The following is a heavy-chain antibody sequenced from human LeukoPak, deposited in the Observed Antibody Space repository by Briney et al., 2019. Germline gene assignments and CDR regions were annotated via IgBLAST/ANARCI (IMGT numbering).Heavy chain of an antibody. Sequence: GGSLRLSCAASGFTVNYYFINWVRQAPGRGLEWVSVIYSDGYSGATTYFGDSVKGRFTVSRDISENTVYLQMNSLEVEDTAVFFGGGGGGFTARRAPFGFFDHGGQG. CDR3: GGGGGFTARRAPFGFFDH. CDR1: GFTVNYYF. J-gene: IGHJ4*02. D-gene: IGHD3-10*01. CDR2: IYSDGYSGATT. V-gene: IGHV3-66*01.